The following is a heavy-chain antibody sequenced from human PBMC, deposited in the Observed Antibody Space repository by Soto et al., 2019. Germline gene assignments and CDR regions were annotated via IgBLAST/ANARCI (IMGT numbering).Heavy chain of an antibody. J-gene: IGHJ3*02. CDR3: ARGANDAFDI. CDR2: MNPNRGNT. Sequence: ASVKVSCKASGYTFTSYDINWVRQATGQGLGGMGWMNPNRGNTGYAQKFQGRVTMTRNTSISTAYMELSSLRSEDTAVYYCARGANDAFDIWGQGTMVTVSS. CDR1: GYTFTSYD. V-gene: IGHV1-8*01.